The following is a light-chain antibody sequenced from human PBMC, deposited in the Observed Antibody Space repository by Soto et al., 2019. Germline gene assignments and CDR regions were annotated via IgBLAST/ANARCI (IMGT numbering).Light chain of an antibody. J-gene: IGKJ1*01. CDR2: DAS. V-gene: IGKV3-11*01. CDR3: QQSSRWPT. CDR1: QSVSSY. Sequence: EILFTPSTSTLSFSPVERATLSCRASQSVSSYLAWYQQKPGQAPRLLIYDASNRATGIPARFSGSGSGTDFTLTISSLEPEDFAVYYCQQSSRWPTFGQGTKVDIK.